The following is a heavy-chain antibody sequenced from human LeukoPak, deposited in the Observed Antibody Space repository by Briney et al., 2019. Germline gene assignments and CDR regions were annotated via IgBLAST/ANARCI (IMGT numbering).Heavy chain of an antibody. CDR1: GGSISSYY. D-gene: IGHD3-16*01. Sequence: PSETLSLTCTVSGGSISSYYWSWIRQTPGKGLEWIGYIYYSGSTSHNPSLKSRVTISVDTSKNQFSLKLSSVTAADTAVYYCARAGGFFSPFGYWGQGTLVTVSS. J-gene: IGHJ4*02. CDR2: IYYSGST. CDR3: ARAGGFFSPFGY. V-gene: IGHV4-59*12.